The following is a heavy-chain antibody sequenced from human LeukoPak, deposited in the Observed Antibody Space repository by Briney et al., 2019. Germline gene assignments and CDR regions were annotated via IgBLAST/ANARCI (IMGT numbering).Heavy chain of an antibody. J-gene: IGHJ4*02. D-gene: IGHD1-26*01. CDR3: AGTTGRYFEY. CDR2: IFYRGST. Sequence: PSETLSLTCTVSGDSINPYYWSWLGQPPGEGLEWIGYIFYRGSTNYNAALKSRVAISLDTSKNQFSLKLNSVSAADTAVYYCAGTTGRYFEYWGQGILVTVSS. CDR1: GDSINPYY. V-gene: IGHV4-59*01.